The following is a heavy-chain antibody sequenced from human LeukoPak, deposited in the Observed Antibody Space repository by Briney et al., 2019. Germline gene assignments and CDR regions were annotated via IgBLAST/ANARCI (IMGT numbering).Heavy chain of an antibody. V-gene: IGHV4-59*08. Sequence: PSETLSLTCSVSGGSISSLYWSWIRQPPGKGLEWIGYIYYTGSTNYNPSLKSRVTMFVDMSKDQFSLRLSSVTAADTAVYYCARHRAYSSSSPFDYWGQGTLVTVSS. D-gene: IGHD6-6*01. J-gene: IGHJ4*02. CDR3: ARHRAYSSSSPFDY. CDR1: GGSISSLY. CDR2: IYYTGST.